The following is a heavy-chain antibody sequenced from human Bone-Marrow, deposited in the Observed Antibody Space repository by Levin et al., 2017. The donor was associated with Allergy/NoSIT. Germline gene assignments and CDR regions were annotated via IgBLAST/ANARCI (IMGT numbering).Heavy chain of an antibody. CDR2: IYYSGAT. CDR1: GGSVHNNSFF. V-gene: IGHV4-39*07. CDR3: AQNHYYFFALGV. J-gene: IGHJ6*02. Sequence: NTSETLSLTCSVSGGSVHNNSFFWGWIRQPPGRGLEYIGTIYYSGATYYNPSLKSRVTILVDTSKNQFSLTLTSVTAADSAIYFCAQNHYYFFALGVWGQGTPVTVSS.